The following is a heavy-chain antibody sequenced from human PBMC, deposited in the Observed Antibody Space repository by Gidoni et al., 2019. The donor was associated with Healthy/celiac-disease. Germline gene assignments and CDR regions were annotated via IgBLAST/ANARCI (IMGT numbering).Heavy chain of an antibody. J-gene: IGHJ4*02. V-gene: IGHV3-21*01. CDR1: AFTFSSYS. Sequence: EVQLVESGGGLVKPGGSLRLSCAASAFTFSSYSMNCVRQDPGKGLGWVSSISSSSSYIYYADSVKGRFTISRDNAKNSLYLQMNSLRAEDTAVYYCARAYGGKTHYWGQGTLVTVSS. CDR2: ISSSSSYI. CDR3: ARAYGGKTHY. D-gene: IGHD4-17*01.